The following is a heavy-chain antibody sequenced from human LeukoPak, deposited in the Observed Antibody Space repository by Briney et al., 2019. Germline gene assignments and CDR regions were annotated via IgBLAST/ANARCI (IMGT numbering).Heavy chain of an antibody. Sequence: ASVKVSCKASGYSFNSQGMNWVRQAPGQGLEWMGWINTNTGNPTYAQGFTGRFVFSLDTSVSTAYLQISSLKAEDTAVYYCARVRYSSSHDAFDIWGQGTMVTVSS. D-gene: IGHD6-6*01. CDR2: INTNTGNP. J-gene: IGHJ3*02. CDR1: GYSFNSQG. CDR3: ARVRYSSSHDAFDI. V-gene: IGHV7-4-1*02.